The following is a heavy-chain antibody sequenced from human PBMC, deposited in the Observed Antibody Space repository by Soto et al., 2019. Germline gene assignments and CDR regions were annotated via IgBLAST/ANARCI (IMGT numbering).Heavy chain of an antibody. CDR1: GGSISSGGYS. CDR2: IYHSGST. CDR3: ARVMMYYFDY. Sequence: SETLSLTCAVSGGSISSGGYSWSWIRQPPGKGLEWIGYIYHSGSTYYNPSLKSRVTISVGRSKNQFSLKLSSVTAADTAVYYCARVMMYYFDYWGQGTLVTVSS. J-gene: IGHJ4*02. D-gene: IGHD3-16*01. V-gene: IGHV4-30-2*01.